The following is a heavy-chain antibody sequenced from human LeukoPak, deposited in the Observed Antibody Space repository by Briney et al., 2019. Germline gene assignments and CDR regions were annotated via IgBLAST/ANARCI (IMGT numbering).Heavy chain of an antibody. CDR3: ARAKPGGNWFDP. D-gene: IGHD3-16*01. CDR1: GFTFRTYW. Sequence: GGSLRLSCAASGFTFRTYWMHWVRQAPGKGLLWVSRINTDGSGTIYADSVKGRFTISRDNANNTLYLQMNSLRAEDTALYYCARAKPGGNWFDPWGQGTLITVSS. J-gene: IGHJ5*02. V-gene: IGHV3-74*01. CDR2: INTDGSGT.